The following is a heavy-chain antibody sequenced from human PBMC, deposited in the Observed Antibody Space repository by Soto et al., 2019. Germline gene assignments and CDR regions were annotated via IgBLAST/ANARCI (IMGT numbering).Heavy chain of an antibody. CDR3: ARQQWLVLNAFDI. CDR1: GGSISSHY. V-gene: IGHV4-59*11. Sequence: SETLSLTCTVSGGSISSHYWSWIRQPPGRGLEWIGYIYHNGSTNYNPSLKSRVTISVDTSKNQFSLKLSSVTAADTAVYYCARQQWLVLNAFDIWGQGTMVTVSS. CDR2: IYHNGST. D-gene: IGHD6-19*01. J-gene: IGHJ3*02.